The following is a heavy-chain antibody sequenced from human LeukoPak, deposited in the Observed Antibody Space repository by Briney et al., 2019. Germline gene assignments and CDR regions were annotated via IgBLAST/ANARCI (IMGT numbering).Heavy chain of an antibody. D-gene: IGHD3-10*01. J-gene: IGHJ6*03. CDR3: ARGLCSLWFGELCQYYYYYYYMDV. CDR1: GGSISSSSYY. CDR2: IYYSGST. V-gene: IGHV4-39*07. Sequence: SETLSLTCTVSGGSISSSSYYWGWIRQPPGKGLEWIGSIYYSGSTYYNPSLKSRVTISVDTSKNQFSLKLSSVTAADTAVYYCARGLCSLWFGELCQYYYYYYYMDVWGKGTTVTVSS.